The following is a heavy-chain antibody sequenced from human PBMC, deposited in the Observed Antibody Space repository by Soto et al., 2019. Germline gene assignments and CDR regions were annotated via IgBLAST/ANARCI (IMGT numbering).Heavy chain of an antibody. V-gene: IGHV1-8*01. CDR1: GYTFTSYD. D-gene: IGHD1-26*01. CDR3: ARGPMGADTYYLDS. Sequence: QVQLVQSGAEVKKPGASVKVSCKTSGYTFTSYDINWVRQATGQGLAWMGWMNPNSGNTGYAQKFQGRVTMTRNTSISTAYMELSSLRSEDTAVYYCARGPMGADTYYLDSWGQGTLVTVSP. CDR2: MNPNSGNT. J-gene: IGHJ4*02.